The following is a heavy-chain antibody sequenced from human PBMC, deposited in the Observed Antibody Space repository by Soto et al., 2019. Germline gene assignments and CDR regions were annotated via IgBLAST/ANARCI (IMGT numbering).Heavy chain of an antibody. D-gene: IGHD1-26*01. Sequence: SETLSLTCAVYGGSFSGYYWSWIRQPPGKGMEWIGEINHSGSTNYNPSLRSRVAISVDTSKNQFSLKLSSVTAADTAVYYCARGGRIVGTTPLFDYRGQGIVVTVSS. CDR3: ARGGRIVGTTPLFDY. V-gene: IGHV4-34*01. CDR1: GGSFSGYY. CDR2: INHSGST. J-gene: IGHJ4*02.